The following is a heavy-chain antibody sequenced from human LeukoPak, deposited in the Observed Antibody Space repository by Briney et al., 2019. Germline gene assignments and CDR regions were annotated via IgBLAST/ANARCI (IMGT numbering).Heavy chain of an antibody. Sequence: SETLSLTCTVSGGSISSYYWSWIRQPPGKGLEWIGYIYYSGSTNYNPSLKSRVTISVDTSKNQFSLKLSSVTAADTAVYYCARDRSSTGSLYYYYYMDVWGKGTTVTASS. CDR2: IYYSGST. CDR1: GGSISSYY. CDR3: ARDRSSTGSLYYYYYMDV. D-gene: IGHD4-17*01. J-gene: IGHJ6*03. V-gene: IGHV4-59*01.